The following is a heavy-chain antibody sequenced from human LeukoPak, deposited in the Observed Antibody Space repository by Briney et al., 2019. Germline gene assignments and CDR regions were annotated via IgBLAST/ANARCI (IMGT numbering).Heavy chain of an antibody. D-gene: IGHD3-22*01. J-gene: IGHJ4*02. CDR2: ISHSGST. Sequence: SETLSLTCAVYGGSFSGYYWSWIRQPPGKGLEWIGEISHSGSTNYNPSLKSRVTISVDTSKNQFSLKLSSVTAADTAVCYCARGNDSSGYYFDYWGQGTLVTVSS. V-gene: IGHV4-34*01. CDR3: ARGNDSSGYYFDY. CDR1: GGSFSGYY.